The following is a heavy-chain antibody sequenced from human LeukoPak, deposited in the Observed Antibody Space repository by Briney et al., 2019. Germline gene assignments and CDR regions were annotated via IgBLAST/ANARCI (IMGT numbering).Heavy chain of an antibody. CDR2: IKQDGSDK. D-gene: IGHD6-13*01. Sequence: GGSLRIFCAASGFTFSDYWMSWVRQASGKGLEWVANIKQDGSDKNYVGSVKGRFTISRDNANNSLLLQMNSLKAEDTAVYYCAREGTASGELDYWGQGTLVTVSS. CDR3: AREGTASGELDY. J-gene: IGHJ4*02. V-gene: IGHV3-7*01. CDR1: GFTFSDYW.